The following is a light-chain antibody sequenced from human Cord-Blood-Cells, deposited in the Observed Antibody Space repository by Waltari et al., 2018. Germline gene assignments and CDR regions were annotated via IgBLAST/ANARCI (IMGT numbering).Light chain of an antibody. Sequence: EIVLTQSPATLSLSPGERATLSCRASQSVSSYLAWYQQKPGQAPRLLRYDAPNRATGIPARFSGSGSGTDFTLTISSLEPEDFAVYYCQQRSNWLFTFGPGTKVDIK. CDR2: DAP. CDR1: QSVSSY. CDR3: QQRSNWLFT. V-gene: IGKV3-11*01. J-gene: IGKJ3*01.